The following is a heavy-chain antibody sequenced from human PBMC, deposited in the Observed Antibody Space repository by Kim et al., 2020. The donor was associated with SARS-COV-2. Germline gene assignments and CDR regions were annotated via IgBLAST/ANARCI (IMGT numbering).Heavy chain of an antibody. Sequence: GGSLRLSCAASGFTFSSYSMNWVRQAPGKGLEWVSSISSSSSYIYYADSVKGRFTISRDNAKNSLYLQMNSLRAEDTAVYYCARDPPAPAAAAGQEAYWGQGTLVTVSS. CDR2: ISSSSSYI. CDR1: GFTFSSYS. V-gene: IGHV3-21*01. CDR3: ARDPPAPAAAAGQEAY. D-gene: IGHD6-13*01. J-gene: IGHJ4*02.